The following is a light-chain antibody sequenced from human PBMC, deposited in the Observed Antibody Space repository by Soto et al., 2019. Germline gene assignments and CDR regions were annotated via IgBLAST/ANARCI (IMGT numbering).Light chain of an antibody. V-gene: IGKV3-20*01. CDR1: RSVSSRY. CDR2: GAS. J-gene: IGKJ2*01. CDR3: HQYGYSPNT. Sequence: EIVLTQSPGTLSLSPGEGATLSCRASRSVSSRYLAWYQQKPGQAPRLLIYGASSRATCLPDRFSGSGSGTDFTLTISRLEPEDFAVYHCHQYGYSPNTFGQGTKLEIK.